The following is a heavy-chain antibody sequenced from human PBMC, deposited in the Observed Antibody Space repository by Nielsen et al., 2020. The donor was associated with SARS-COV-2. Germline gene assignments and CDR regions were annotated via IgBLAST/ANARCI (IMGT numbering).Heavy chain of an antibody. Sequence: SVKVSCKASGGTFSSYAISWVRQAPGQGLEWMGRIIPILGIANYAQKFQGRVTITADKSTSTAYMELSSLRSEDTAVYYCARGTYYYDSRIPPYNWFDPWGQGTLGTVSS. J-gene: IGHJ5*02. CDR1: GGTFSSYA. D-gene: IGHD3-22*01. CDR2: IIPILGIA. CDR3: ARGTYYYDSRIPPYNWFDP. V-gene: IGHV1-69*04.